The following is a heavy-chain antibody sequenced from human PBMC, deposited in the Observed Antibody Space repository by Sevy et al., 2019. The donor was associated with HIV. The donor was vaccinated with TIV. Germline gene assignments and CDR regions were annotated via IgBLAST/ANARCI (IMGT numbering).Heavy chain of an antibody. D-gene: IGHD1-26*01. J-gene: IGHJ4*02. CDR1: GFTFTSDY. CDR2: INTDGKII. CDR3: ARGSRGTFGS. Sequence: GGSLRLSCAASGFTFTSDYMHWVRQPSGKGLVWVSHINTDGKIIRYADSVKGRFTTSRDNAKNTLYLQMNSLRAEDTAVYYCARGSRGTFGSWGQGTLVTVSS. V-gene: IGHV3-74*01.